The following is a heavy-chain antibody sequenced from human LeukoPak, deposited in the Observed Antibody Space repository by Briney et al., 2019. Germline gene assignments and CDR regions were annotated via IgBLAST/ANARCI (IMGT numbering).Heavy chain of an antibody. D-gene: IGHD3-10*01. Sequence: SQTLSLTCTVSGGSISSGSYYWSWIRQPPGKGLEWIGRIYTSGSTNYNPSLKSRVTISVDTSKNQFSLKLSSVTAADTAVYYCARDHYYGSGSYPNWGQGTLVTVSS. J-gene: IGHJ4*02. CDR2: IYTSGST. V-gene: IGHV4-61*02. CDR1: GGSISSGSYY. CDR3: ARDHYYGSGSYPN.